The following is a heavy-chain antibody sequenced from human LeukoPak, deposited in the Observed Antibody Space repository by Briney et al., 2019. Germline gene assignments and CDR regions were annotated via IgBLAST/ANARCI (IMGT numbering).Heavy chain of an antibody. D-gene: IGHD2-21*02. V-gene: IGHV3-7*01. CDR1: GFTFSSYW. CDR3: ARGPPHCDPYDAFDI. J-gene: IGHJ3*02. CDR2: IKQDGSEK. Sequence: GGSLRLSCAASGFTFSSYWMSWVRQAPGKWLEWVAYIKQDGSEKYYVDSVKGRFTISRDNAKNSLYLQMNSLRAEDTAVYYCARGPPHCDPYDAFDIWGQGTMVTVSS.